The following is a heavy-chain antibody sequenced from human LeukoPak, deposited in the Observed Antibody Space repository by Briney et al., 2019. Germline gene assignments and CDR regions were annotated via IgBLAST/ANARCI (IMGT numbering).Heavy chain of an antibody. CDR1: GFTFRSYW. CDR2: INSDGSST. J-gene: IGHJ4*02. Sequence: GGSLRLSCGASGFTFRSYWMHWVRQAPGKGLVWVSRINSDGSSTSYADSVKGRFTISRDNAKNTLYLQMNSLRAEDTAVYYCATLTAAAGDSQFDYWGQGTLVTVSS. CDR3: ATLTAAAGDSQFDY. V-gene: IGHV3-74*01. D-gene: IGHD6-13*01.